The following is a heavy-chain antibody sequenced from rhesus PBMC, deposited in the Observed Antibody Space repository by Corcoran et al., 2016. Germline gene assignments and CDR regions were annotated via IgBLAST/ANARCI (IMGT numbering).Heavy chain of an antibody. CDR1: GFTFSGYE. V-gene: IGHV3-115*02. Sequence: EVQLAESGGGLVQPGGSLRLSCAASGFTFSGYEMHWVRQAPGKGLESVSVIGGDSSYTHYVDSWKGRFTISRDNAKNSLSLQMNSLRAEDTAVYYCARRYSWNNFYGLDSWGQGVVVTVSS. D-gene: IGHD1-20*01. CDR2: IGGDSSYT. CDR3: ARRYSWNNFYGLDS. J-gene: IGHJ6*01.